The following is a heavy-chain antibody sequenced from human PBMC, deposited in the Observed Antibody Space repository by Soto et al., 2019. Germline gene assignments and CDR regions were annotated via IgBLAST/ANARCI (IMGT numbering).Heavy chain of an antibody. CDR1: GGSISSDGNN. Sequence: SETLSLTCTVSGGSISSDGNNWSWLRQHPGQGLEWIGYICYSGSTYYNSSLKRRFTISGDTSKNQLSLKLSPVTAADTAVYYCARDGRVARVHPIDVWGQGTTVTVSS. D-gene: IGHD5-12*01. CDR3: ARDGRVARVHPIDV. V-gene: IGHV4-31*03. CDR2: ICYSGST. J-gene: IGHJ6*02.